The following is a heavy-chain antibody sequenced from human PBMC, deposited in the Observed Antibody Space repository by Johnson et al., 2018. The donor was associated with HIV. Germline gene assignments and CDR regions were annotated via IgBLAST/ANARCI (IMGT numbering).Heavy chain of an antibody. CDR1: QFTFNRYG. CDR3: ASLPGGMNNALDI. J-gene: IGHJ3*02. CDR2: ISYDGSNK. V-gene: IGHV3-30*03. Sequence: QVQLVESGGGVVQPGRSLRLSCAASQFTFNRYGMHWVRQAPGKGLEWVAVISYDGSNKYYADSVKGRFTISRDNSRDTLYLRMSSLRGDDTAVYYSASLPGGMNNALDIWGRGTMVIVST. D-gene: IGHD1-14*01.